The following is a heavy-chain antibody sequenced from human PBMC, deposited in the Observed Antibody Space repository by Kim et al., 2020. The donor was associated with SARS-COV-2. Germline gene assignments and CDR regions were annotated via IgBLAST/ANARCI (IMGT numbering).Heavy chain of an antibody. Sequence: VKGRFTNARDNSKNTLYLQINNLRAEDTAVYYCANEGRGDYVFYYYGMDVWGQGTTVTVSS. CDR3: ANEGRGDYVFYYYGMDV. V-gene: IGHV3-23*01. D-gene: IGHD4-17*01. J-gene: IGHJ6*02.